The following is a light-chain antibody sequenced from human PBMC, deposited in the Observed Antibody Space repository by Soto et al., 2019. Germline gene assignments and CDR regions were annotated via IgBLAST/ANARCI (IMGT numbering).Light chain of an antibody. Sequence: EIVLTQSPGTLSLSPGERATLSCRASQTVNSNYLAWYHQKPGQAPRLLIYRASARAADIPDRFIGSGSGTDFTLTISRLEPEDFAVYYCHQFVGSPWTFGQGTKVEIK. CDR2: RAS. CDR1: QTVNSNY. CDR3: HQFVGSPWT. V-gene: IGKV3-20*01. J-gene: IGKJ1*01.